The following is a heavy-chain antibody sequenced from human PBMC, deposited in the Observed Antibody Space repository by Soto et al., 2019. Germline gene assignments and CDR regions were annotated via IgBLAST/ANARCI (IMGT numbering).Heavy chain of an antibody. J-gene: IGHJ4*02. CDR2: IYYSGST. CDR1: GGSISSYY. Sequence: SETLSLTCTVSGGSISSYYWSWIRQPPGKGLEWIGYIYYSGSTNYNPSLKSRVTISVDTSKNQFSLKLSSVTAADTAVYYCARLTAYCGGDCYSREGYYFDYWGQGTLVTVS. V-gene: IGHV4-59*08. CDR3: ARLTAYCGGDCYSREGYYFDY. D-gene: IGHD2-21*02.